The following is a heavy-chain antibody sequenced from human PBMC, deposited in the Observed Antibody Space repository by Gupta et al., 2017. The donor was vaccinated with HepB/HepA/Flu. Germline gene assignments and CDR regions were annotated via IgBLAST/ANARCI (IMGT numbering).Heavy chain of an antibody. CDR3: ARTLTTVTTVDYFDY. CDR1: GFSLSTSGVG. Sequence: QITLKESGPTLVKPTQTLTLTCTFSGFSLSTSGVGVGWIRQPPGKALEWLALIYWDDDKRYSPSLKSRLTITKDTSKNQVVLTMTNMDPVDTATYYCARTLTTVTTVDYFDYWGQGTLVTVSS. CDR2: IYWDDDK. V-gene: IGHV2-5*02. J-gene: IGHJ4*02. D-gene: IGHD4-17*01.